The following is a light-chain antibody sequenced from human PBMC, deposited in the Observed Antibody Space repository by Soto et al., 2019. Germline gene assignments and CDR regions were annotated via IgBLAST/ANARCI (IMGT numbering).Light chain of an antibody. J-gene: IGKJ1*01. V-gene: IGKV3-15*01. CDR1: QSVSSD. CDR3: QQYNNWPRGT. CDR2: GAS. Sequence: VMLRSPPSLAVSQGERATLSCRASQSVSSDLAWYLQRSGQAPRLLIYGASTMATGIPARFSGSGSGTEFTLTISSLQSEDFAVYYCQQYNNWPRGTFVQGTKVDSK.